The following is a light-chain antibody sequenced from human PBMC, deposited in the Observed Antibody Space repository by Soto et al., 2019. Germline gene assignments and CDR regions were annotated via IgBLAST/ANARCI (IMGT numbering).Light chain of an antibody. CDR2: GAS. Sequence: EFVLTQSPGKLSLSPGERATRACRASQSIRSSFLAWSQQKPGLDPKLLIYGASSRGTGIPDRFSSSGSGTDFTLTISRLEPEDFAVYYCQQYCSSPLLTFGGGTKVEIK. J-gene: IGKJ4*01. V-gene: IGKV3-20*01. CDR1: QSIRSSF. CDR3: QQYCSSPLLT.